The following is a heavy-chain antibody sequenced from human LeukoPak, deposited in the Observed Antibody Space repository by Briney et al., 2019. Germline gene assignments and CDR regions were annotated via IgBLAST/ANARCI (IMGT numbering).Heavy chain of an antibody. J-gene: IGHJ3*01. CDR2: INPNTDYT. V-gene: IGHV1-2*02. Sequence: ASVKVSCKATGYSFSGYYIHWVRQAPGQGLEWMGWINPNTDYTNFAQKFQGRVTMTRDTSINTAYMELSRLRSDDTAVYYCARRLELNDAFDVWGQGTMVTVSS. D-gene: IGHD1-26*01. CDR3: ARRLELNDAFDV. CDR1: GYSFSGYY.